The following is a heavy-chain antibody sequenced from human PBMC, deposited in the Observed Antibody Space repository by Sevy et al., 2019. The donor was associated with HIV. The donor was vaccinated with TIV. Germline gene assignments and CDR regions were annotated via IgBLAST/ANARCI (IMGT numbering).Heavy chain of an antibody. J-gene: IGHJ4*02. CDR3: ATAMPCGGDCYYFDS. Sequence: ASVKVSCKASDYTFSTQGFNWVRQAPGQGLEWMGGVIASVNMANSAQKFQGRVTITADGSTSTAYMELSSLTSEDTAIYYCATAMPCGGDCYYFDSWGQGTRVTVSS. CDR1: DYTFSTQG. V-gene: IGHV1-69*10. D-gene: IGHD2-21*02. CDR2: VIASVNMA.